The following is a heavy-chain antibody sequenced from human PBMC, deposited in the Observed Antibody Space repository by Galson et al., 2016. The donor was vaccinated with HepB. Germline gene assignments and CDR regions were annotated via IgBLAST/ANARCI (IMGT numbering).Heavy chain of an antibody. D-gene: IGHD1-14*01. Sequence: PALVKPTQTLTLTCSFSGFSLGTSGEAVGWIRQPPGKALEWLALIFWDDDTRFSPSLRSRLTVTKGTSNNQVILTMTNMDPVDTGTYYCARRPSGGQFSTTFDYWGQGTLVTVSS. CDR2: IFWDDDT. J-gene: IGHJ4*02. CDR3: ARRPSGGQFSTTFDY. V-gene: IGHV2-5*02. CDR1: GFSLGTSGEA.